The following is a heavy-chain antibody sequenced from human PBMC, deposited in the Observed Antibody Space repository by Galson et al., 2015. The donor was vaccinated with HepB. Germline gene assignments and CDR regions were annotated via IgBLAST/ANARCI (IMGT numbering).Heavy chain of an antibody. CDR2: ISAYNGNT. J-gene: IGHJ6*02. CDR3: ARGGLGQYQRYYYYGMDV. V-gene: IGHV1-18*04. CDR1: GYTFTSYG. Sequence: SVKVSCKASGYTFTSYGISWVRQAPGQGLEWMGWISAYNGNTNYAQKLQGRVTMTTDTSTSTAYMALRSLRSDDTAVSYCARGGLGQYQRYYYYGMDVWGQGATVTVSS. D-gene: IGHD2-2*01.